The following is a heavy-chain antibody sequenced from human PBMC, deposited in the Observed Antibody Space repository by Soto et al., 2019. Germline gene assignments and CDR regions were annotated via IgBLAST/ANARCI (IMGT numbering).Heavy chain of an antibody. V-gene: IGHV6-1*01. J-gene: IGHJ6*03. CDR3: ARTDIVATTPYYYYYMDV. D-gene: IGHD5-12*01. CDR1: GDSVSSNSAA. CDR2: TYYRSKWYN. Sequence: PSLTCAISGDSVSSNSAAWNWIRQSPSRGLEWLGRTYYRSKWYNDYAVSVKSRITINPDTSKNQFSLQLNSVTPEDTAVYYCARTDIVATTPYYYYYMDVWGKGTTVTVSS.